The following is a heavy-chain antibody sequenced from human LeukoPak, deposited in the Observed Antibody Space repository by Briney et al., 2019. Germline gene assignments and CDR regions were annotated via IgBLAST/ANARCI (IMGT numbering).Heavy chain of an antibody. V-gene: IGHV4-34*01. J-gene: IGHJ4*02. CDR1: GGSFSGYY. CDR3: ARSTWLLDK. CDR2: INHSGST. D-gene: IGHD3-22*01. Sequence: SETLSLTCAVYGGSFSGYYWSWIRQPPGKGLEWIGEINHSGSTNYNPSLKSRVTISLDTSKNQFSLKLTSVTAADTAVYYCARSTWLLDKWGQGTLSPSPQ.